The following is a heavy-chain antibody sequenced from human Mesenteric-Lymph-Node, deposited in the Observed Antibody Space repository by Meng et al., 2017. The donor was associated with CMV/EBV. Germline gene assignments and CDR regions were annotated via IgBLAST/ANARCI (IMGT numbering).Heavy chain of an antibody. CDR2: ISAYNGNT. V-gene: IGHV1-18*01. J-gene: IGHJ4*02. CDR1: GYTFTSYG. CDR3: AKGVFDDSSGSQYYFDY. D-gene: IGHD3-22*01. Sequence: ASVKVSCKASGYTFTSYGISWVRQAPGQGLEWMGWISAYNGNTNYAQKLQGRVTMTTDTSTSTAYMELRSLRSDDTAVYYCAKGVFDDSSGSQYYFDYWGQGTLVTVSS.